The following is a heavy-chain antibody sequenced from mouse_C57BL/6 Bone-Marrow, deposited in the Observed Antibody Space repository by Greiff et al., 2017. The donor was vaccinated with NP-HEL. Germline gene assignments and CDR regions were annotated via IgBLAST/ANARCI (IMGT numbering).Heavy chain of an antibody. Sequence: VKLMESGPGLVQPSQSLSITCTVSGFSLTSYGVHWVRQSPGQGLEWLGVIWSGGSTDYNAAFISRLSISKDNSKSQVFFKMNSLQADDTAIYYCARDVAQSLTKYYYAMDYWGQGTSVTVSS. D-gene: IGHD1-3*01. J-gene: IGHJ4*01. CDR2: IWSGGST. CDR1: GFSLTSYG. V-gene: IGHV2-2*01. CDR3: ARDVAQSLTKYYYAMDY.